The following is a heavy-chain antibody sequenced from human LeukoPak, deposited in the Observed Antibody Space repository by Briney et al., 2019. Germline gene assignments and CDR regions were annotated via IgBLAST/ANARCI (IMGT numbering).Heavy chain of an antibody. CDR3: ARVDYGDYGEDY. J-gene: IGHJ4*02. Sequence: PSETLSLTCTVSGGSVSSGSYYWSWIRQPPGKGLEWIGYIYYSGSTNYNPSLKSRVTISVDTSKNQFSLKLSSVAAADTAAYYCARVDYGDYGEDYWGQGTLVTVSS. CDR1: GGSVSSGSYY. V-gene: IGHV4-61*01. CDR2: IYYSGST. D-gene: IGHD4-17*01.